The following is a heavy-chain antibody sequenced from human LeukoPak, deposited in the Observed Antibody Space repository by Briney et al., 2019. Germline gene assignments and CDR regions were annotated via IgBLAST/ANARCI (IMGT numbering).Heavy chain of an antibody. D-gene: IGHD3-22*01. CDR3: ARAIVVPPSVFDH. CDR1: EYNFIDFY. V-gene: IGHV1-2*02. J-gene: IGHJ4*02. Sequence: ASVKVSCKTSEYNFIDFYMHWVRQAPGQGPEWMGWINPKSGDTAYARKFQGRVTLTRDTSISTTYMELSCLRSDDTAVYYCARAIVVPPSVFDHWGQGTLVTVSS. CDR2: INPKSGDT.